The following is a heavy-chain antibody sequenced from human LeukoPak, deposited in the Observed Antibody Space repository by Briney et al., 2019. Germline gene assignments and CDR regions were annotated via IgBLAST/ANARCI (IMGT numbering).Heavy chain of an antibody. CDR1: GYTFTSYY. J-gene: IGHJ4*02. CDR2: INPSGGST. Sequence: ASVKVSCKASGYTFTSYYMHWVRQAPGQGLEWMGVINPSGGSTSYAQKFQGRVTMTRDTSTSTVYMELSSLRSEDTAVYYCASSARKIWGFDYWGQGTLVTVSS. V-gene: IGHV1-46*01. D-gene: IGHD7-27*01. CDR3: ASSARKIWGFDY.